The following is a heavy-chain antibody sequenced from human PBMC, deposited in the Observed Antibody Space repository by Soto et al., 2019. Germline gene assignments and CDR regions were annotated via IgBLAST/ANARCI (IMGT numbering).Heavy chain of an antibody. Sequence: VGSLRLSCAASGFTFSSYGMHWVRQAPGKGLKWVAVISYDGSNKYYADSVKGRFTISRDNSKNTLYLQMNSLRAEDTAVYYCAKNDYYDSSGLLDYWGQGTLVTVSS. CDR3: AKNDYYDSSGLLDY. V-gene: IGHV3-30*18. J-gene: IGHJ4*02. D-gene: IGHD3-22*01. CDR2: ISYDGSNK. CDR1: GFTFSSYG.